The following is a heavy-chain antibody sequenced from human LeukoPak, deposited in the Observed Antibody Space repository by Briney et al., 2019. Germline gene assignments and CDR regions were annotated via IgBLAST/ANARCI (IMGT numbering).Heavy chain of an antibody. CDR3: ARDRWGYSYGYILDY. Sequence: ASVKVSCKASGYTFTSYYMHWARQAPGQGLEWMGIINPSGGSTSYAQKFQGRVTMTRDTSTSTVYMELSSLRSEDTAVYYCARDRWGYSYGYILDYWGQGTLVTVSS. D-gene: IGHD5-18*01. CDR2: INPSGGST. V-gene: IGHV1-46*01. J-gene: IGHJ4*02. CDR1: GYTFTSYY.